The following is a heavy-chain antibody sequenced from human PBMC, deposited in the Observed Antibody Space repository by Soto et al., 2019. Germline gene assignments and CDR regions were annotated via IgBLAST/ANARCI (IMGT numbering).Heavy chain of an antibody. J-gene: IGHJ4*02. V-gene: IGHV1-3*01. D-gene: IGHD3-10*01. CDR2: INAGNGNT. Sequence: GASVKVSCKASGYTFTSYAMHWVRQAPGQRLEWMGWINAGNGNTKYSQKFQGRVTITRDTSASTAYMELSSLRSEDTAVYYCARADRYGSGSYHLYFDYWGQGTLVTVSS. CDR1: GYTFTSYA. CDR3: ARADRYGSGSYHLYFDY.